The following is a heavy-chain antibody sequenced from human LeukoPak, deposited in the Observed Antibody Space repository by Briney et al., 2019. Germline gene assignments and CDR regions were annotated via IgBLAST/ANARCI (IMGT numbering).Heavy chain of an antibody. CDR1: GFTLSNYA. CDR3: ARTYFDFWSGGDAFDI. Sequence: GGSLRLSCATSGFTLSNYAMSWVRQAPGKGLEWVANIKQDGSEKYYVDSVKGRFTISRDNAKNSLYLQMNSLRAEDTAVYYCARTYFDFWSGGDAFDIWGQGTMVTVSS. V-gene: IGHV3-7*01. CDR2: IKQDGSEK. J-gene: IGHJ3*02. D-gene: IGHD3-3*01.